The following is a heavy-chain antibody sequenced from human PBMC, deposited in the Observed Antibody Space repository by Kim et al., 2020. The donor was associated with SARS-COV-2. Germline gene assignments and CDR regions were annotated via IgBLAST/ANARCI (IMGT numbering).Heavy chain of an antibody. V-gene: IGHV4-4*07. CDR2: GST. Sequence: GSTNYNPARKSRVTMSVDTSKNQFSLKLSSVTAADTAVYYCARNDWYFDLWGRGTLVTVSS. CDR3: ARNDWYFDL. J-gene: IGHJ2*01.